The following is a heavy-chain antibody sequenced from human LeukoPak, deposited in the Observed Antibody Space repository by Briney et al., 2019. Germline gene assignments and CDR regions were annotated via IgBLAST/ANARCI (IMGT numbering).Heavy chain of an antibody. J-gene: IGHJ4*02. CDR3: ATTASHFDY. Sequence: SETLSLTCTVSGGSISSSSYYWGWIRQPPGKGLEWIGSIYYSGSTYYNPSLKSRVTISLDTSKNQFSLKLSSLTAADTAVYYCATTASHFDYWGQGTLVTVSS. V-gene: IGHV4-39*01. CDR1: GGSISSSSYY. CDR2: IYYSGST.